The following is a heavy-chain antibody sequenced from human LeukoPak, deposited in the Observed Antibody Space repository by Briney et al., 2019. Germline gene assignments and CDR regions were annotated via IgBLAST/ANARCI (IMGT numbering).Heavy chain of an antibody. CDR2: IKTDGSRT. CDR1: GFTFSNYW. V-gene: IGHV3-74*01. J-gene: IGHJ4*02. D-gene: IGHD3-16*02. CDR3: ARDVRWGIMITFGGVIVIPIFDY. Sequence: HSGGSLRLSCVASGFTFSNYWMHWVRQAPGKGLVWVSRIKTDGSRTNYADSVKGRFTISRDNAKNTVYLEMNSLRSEDTAVYYCARDVRWGIMITFGGVIVIPIFDYWGQGTLVTVSS.